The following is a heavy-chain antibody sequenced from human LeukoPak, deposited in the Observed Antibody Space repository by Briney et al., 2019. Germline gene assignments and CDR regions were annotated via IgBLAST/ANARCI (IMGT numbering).Heavy chain of an antibody. D-gene: IGHD5-18*01. CDR1: GFSFNNYW. J-gene: IGHJ4*02. V-gene: IGHV3-7*05. CDR3: ARRSGYFY. CDR2: IKQDGSEK. Sequence: GGSLRLSCAASGFSFNNYWMNWVRQAPGKGLEWVASIKQDGSEKYYVDSVKGRFTISRDNAKNSLPLQMNSLRAEDTAVYYCARRSGYFYWGQGTLVTASS.